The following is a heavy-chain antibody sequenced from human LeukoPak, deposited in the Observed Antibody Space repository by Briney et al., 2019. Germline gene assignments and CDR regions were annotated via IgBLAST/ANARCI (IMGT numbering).Heavy chain of an antibody. CDR2: IYYSGST. CDR1: GGSISSYY. J-gene: IGHJ4*02. D-gene: IGHD2-15*01. V-gene: IGHV4-59*08. Sequence: SETLSLTCTVSGGSISSYYRSWIRQPPGKGLEWIGYIYYSGSTNYNPSLKSRVTISVDTSKNQFSLKLSSVTAADTAVYYCARRYCSGGTCYGDYWGQGTLVTVSS. CDR3: ARRYCSGGTCYGDY.